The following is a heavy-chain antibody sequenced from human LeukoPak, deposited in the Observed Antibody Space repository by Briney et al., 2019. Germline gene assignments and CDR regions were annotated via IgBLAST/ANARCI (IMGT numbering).Heavy chain of an antibody. J-gene: IGHJ6*03. V-gene: IGHV3-49*04. CDR1: GFTFCDYA. CDR2: IRSKAYGGTT. Sequence: TGGSLRLSCTASGFTFCDYAMSWVRQAPGKGLEWVGFIRSKAYGGTTEYAASVKGRFTISRDDSKSIAYLQMNSLKTEDTAVYYCTRVGGYCMDVWGKGTTVTVSS. D-gene: IGHD3-16*01. CDR3: TRVGGYCMDV.